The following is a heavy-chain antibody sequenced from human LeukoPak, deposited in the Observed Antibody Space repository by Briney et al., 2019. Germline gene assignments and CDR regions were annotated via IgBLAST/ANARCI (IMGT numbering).Heavy chain of an antibody. CDR2: IYHSGST. Sequence: SQTLPLTCAVSGGSISSGGYSWSWIRQPPGKGLEWIGYIYHSGSTYYNPSLKSRVTISVDRSKNQFSLKLSSVTAADTAVYYCARETRGYGGNSYYFDYWGQGTLVTVSS. CDR3: ARETRGYGGNSYYFDY. D-gene: IGHD4-23*01. V-gene: IGHV4-30-2*01. CDR1: GGSISSGGYS. J-gene: IGHJ4*02.